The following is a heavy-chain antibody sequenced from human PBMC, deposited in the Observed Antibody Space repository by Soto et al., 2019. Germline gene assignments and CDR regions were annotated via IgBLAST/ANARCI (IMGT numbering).Heavy chain of an antibody. CDR2: TYYKTKRYY. Sequence: PSQILSLTCDISGDSVSSNSPGWNCIRQTPSRGIEWLGRTYYKTKRYYNYAASVTSRITASQDTSKNQSSLQLKYVTPADTDVYYCERGSWDDVSGHYYMDVWDKGTTVTVSS. V-gene: IGHV6-1*01. D-gene: IGHD1-1*01. J-gene: IGHJ6*03. CDR3: ERGSWDDVSGHYYMDV. CDR1: GDSVSSNSPG.